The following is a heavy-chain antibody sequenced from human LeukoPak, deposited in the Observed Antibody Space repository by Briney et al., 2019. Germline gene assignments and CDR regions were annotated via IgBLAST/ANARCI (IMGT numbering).Heavy chain of an antibody. CDR2: IIPIFGTA. CDR3: ARGWWYHAGVPTRFDP. Sequence: SVKVSCKASGGTFSSYAISWVRQAPGQGLEWMGGIIPIFGTANYAQKFQGRVTITADKSTSTAYMELSSLRSEDTAVYYCARGWWYHAGVPTRFDPWGQGTLVTVSS. V-gene: IGHV1-69*06. J-gene: IGHJ5*02. D-gene: IGHD2-15*01. CDR1: GGTFSSYA.